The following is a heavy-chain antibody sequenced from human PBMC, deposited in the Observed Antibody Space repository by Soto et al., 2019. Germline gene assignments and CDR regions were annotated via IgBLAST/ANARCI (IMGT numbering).Heavy chain of an antibody. Sequence: SQTLSLTCVISGDSVSSNGACWNWIRQSPSRGLQWLGRIYYRSKWFHDYAASVESRMAINPDTSRNQFSPQLNYVTPEDTAVYYCARVHCSAGTCLDGLDFWGQGTTVTVS. CDR3: ARVHCSAGTCLDGLDF. CDR1: GDSVSSNGAC. V-gene: IGHV6-1*01. CDR2: IYYRSKWFH. D-gene: IGHD2-15*01. J-gene: IGHJ6*02.